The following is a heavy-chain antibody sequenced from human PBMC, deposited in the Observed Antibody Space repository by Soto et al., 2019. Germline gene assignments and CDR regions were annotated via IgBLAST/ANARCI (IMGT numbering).Heavy chain of an antibody. CDR2: IYYSGST. CDR1: GGSISSYY. CDR3: ARGLATVVTPAYYYGMDV. J-gene: IGHJ6*02. D-gene: IGHD4-17*01. Sequence: SETLSLTCTVSGGSISSYYWSWIRQPPGKGLEWIGYIYYSGSTNYNPSLKSRVTISVDTSKNQFSLKLGSVTAADTAVYYCARGLATVVTPAYYYGMDVWGQGTTVTVSS. V-gene: IGHV4-59*01.